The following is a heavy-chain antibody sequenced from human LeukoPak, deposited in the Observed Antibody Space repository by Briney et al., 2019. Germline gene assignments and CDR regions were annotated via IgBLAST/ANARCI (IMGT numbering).Heavy chain of an antibody. CDR3: AKDSYGWHDRWDY. Sequence: PGGSLRLSCAASGFTFSSYAMHWVRQAPGKGLEWVAVISYDGSNKYYADSVKGRFTISRDNSKNTLYLQMNSLRAEDTAVYYCAKDSYGWHDRWDYWGQGTLVTVSS. V-gene: IGHV3-30-3*01. J-gene: IGHJ4*02. D-gene: IGHD1-1*01. CDR1: GFTFSSYA. CDR2: ISYDGSNK.